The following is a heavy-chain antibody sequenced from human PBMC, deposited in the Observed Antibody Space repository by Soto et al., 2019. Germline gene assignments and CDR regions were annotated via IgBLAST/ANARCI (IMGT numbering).Heavy chain of an antibody. J-gene: IGHJ4*02. Sequence: PGGSLRLSCAASGFSFSTYAMYWVRRAPGKGLEWVSVISYDGRNKYYGEAMKGRFTMSRDNSKNTLYLQMNSLRAEDTAVYYCAKGGLKVTTSYYDSWGQGTVVTVSS. CDR3: AKGGLKVTTSYYDS. D-gene: IGHD4-17*01. V-gene: IGHV3-30*18. CDR1: GFSFSTYA. CDR2: ISYDGRNK.